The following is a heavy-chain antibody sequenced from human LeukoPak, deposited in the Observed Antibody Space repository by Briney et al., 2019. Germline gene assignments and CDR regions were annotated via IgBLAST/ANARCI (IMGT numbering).Heavy chain of an antibody. CDR1: GGSISSGGYY. D-gene: IGHD3-3*01. J-gene: IGHJ5*02. CDR3: ARGIDFWSGVGPTHNWFDP. CDR2: IYYSGST. Sequence: PSQTLSLTCTVSGGSISSGGYYWSWIRQHPGKGLEWIGYIYYSGSTYYNPSLKSRVTISVDTSKNQFSLKLSSVTAADTAVYYCARGIDFWSGVGPTHNWFDPWGQGTLVTVSS. V-gene: IGHV4-31*03.